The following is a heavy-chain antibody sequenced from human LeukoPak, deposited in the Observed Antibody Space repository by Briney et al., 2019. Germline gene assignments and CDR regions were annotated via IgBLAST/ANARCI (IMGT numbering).Heavy chain of an antibody. CDR3: ARGRFSSSWRRGWFDP. Sequence: PSETLSLTCTVSGGSVSSGSYYWSWIRQPPGKGLEWIGYIYYSGSTNYNPSLKSRVTISVDTSKNQFSLKLSSVTAADTAVYYCARGRFSSSWRRGWFDPWGQGTLVTVSS. J-gene: IGHJ5*02. V-gene: IGHV4-61*01. CDR1: GGSVSSGSYY. CDR2: IYYSGST. D-gene: IGHD6-13*01.